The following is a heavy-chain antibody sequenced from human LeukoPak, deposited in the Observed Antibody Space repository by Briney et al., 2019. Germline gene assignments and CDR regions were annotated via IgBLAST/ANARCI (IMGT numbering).Heavy chain of an antibody. V-gene: IGHV5-51*01. CDR1: GYSFTSHW. CDR2: IYPRDSNT. J-gene: IGHJ5*02. D-gene: IGHD6-13*01. CDR3: ARHPIAAGGAYNWFDP. Sequence: GESLKISFKGPGYGSGYSFTSHWIAWVRQMPGKGLEWMGIIYPRDSNTIYSPSFQGQVTISVDTSINTAYLQWISLKASDTAMYYCARHPIAAGGAYNWFDPWGQGTLVTVSS.